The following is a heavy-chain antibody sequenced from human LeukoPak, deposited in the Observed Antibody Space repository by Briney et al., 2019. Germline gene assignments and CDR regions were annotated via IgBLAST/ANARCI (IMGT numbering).Heavy chain of an antibody. V-gene: IGHV3-21*01. CDR2: ISSSSRYI. J-gene: IGHJ6*03. Sequence: GGSLRLSCAASEFTFSDYSMNWVRQAPGKGLEWVASISSSSRYIYYADSVKGRFTISRDNAKNSLYLQMNSLRAEDTAVYYCARGGLTIFGVVNYMDVWGKGTTVTVSS. D-gene: IGHD3-3*01. CDR1: EFTFSDYS. CDR3: ARGGLTIFGVVNYMDV.